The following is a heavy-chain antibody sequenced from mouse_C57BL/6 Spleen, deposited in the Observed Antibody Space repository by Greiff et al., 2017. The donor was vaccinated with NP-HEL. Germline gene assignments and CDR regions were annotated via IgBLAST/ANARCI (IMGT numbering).Heavy chain of an antibody. V-gene: IGHV1-82*01. J-gene: IGHJ4*01. Sequence: QVQLQQSGPELVKPGASVKISCKASGYAFSSSWMNWVKQRPGKGLEWIGRIYPGDGDTNYNGKFKGKATLTADKSSSTAYMQLSSLTSEDSAVYFCASTAQAPLDYWGQGTSVTVSS. CDR3: ASTAQAPLDY. CDR2: IYPGDGDT. CDR1: GYAFSSSW. D-gene: IGHD3-2*02.